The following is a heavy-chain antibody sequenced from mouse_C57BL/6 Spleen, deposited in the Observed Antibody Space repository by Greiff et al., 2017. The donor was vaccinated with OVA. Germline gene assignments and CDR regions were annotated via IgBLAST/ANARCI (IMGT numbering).Heavy chain of an antibody. Sequence: EVQLQQSGPELVKPGASVKIPCKASGYTFTDYNMDWVKQSHGKSLEWIGDINPNNGGTIYNQKFKGKATLTVDKSSSTAYMELRSLTSEDTAVYYCAREDYSNYLYFDYWGQGTTLTVSS. CDR3: AREDYSNYLYFDY. CDR1: GYTFTDYN. D-gene: IGHD2-5*01. V-gene: IGHV1-18*01. CDR2: INPNNGGT. J-gene: IGHJ2*01.